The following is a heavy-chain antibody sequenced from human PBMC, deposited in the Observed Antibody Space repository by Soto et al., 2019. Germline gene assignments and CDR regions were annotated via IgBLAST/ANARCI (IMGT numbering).Heavy chain of an antibody. CDR3: ARGRHHKKSAEYFQH. J-gene: IGHJ1*01. Sequence: SETLSLTCTVSGGSISSGDYYWSWIRQHPGKGLEWIGYIYYSGSTNYNPSLKSRVTISVDTSKNQFSLKLSSVTAADTAVYYCARGRHHKKSAEYFQHWGQGTLVTVSS. V-gene: IGHV4-61*08. CDR2: IYYSGST. CDR1: GGSISSGDYY.